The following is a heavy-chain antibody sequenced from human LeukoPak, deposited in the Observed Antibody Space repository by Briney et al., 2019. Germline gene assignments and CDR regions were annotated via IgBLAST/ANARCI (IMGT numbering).Heavy chain of an antibody. V-gene: IGHV3-74*01. J-gene: IGHJ4*02. D-gene: IGHD1-14*01. CDR1: GFTFSNYW. Sequence: PGGPLRLSCAASGFTFSNYWMHWVRQAPGKGLVWVSHINSDGSRTNYADSVKGRFTISRDNAKNTLYLQMNSLRAEDTAVYYCARQPDYWGQGTLVTVSS. CDR3: ARQPDY. CDR2: INSDGSRT.